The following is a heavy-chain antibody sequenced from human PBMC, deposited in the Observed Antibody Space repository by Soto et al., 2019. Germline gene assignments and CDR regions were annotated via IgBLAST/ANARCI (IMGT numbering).Heavy chain of an antibody. V-gene: IGHV3-66*01. CDR2: IYSGGST. CDR1: GFTVSSNY. D-gene: IGHD3-16*01. J-gene: IGHJ3*02. Sequence: GGSLRLSCAASGFTVSSNYMSWVRQAPGKGLEWVSVIYSGGSTYYADSVKGRFTISRDNSKNTLYLHMNSLRAEDTAVYYCAREQGIMITSGAFDIWGQGTMVTVSS. CDR3: AREQGIMITSGAFDI.